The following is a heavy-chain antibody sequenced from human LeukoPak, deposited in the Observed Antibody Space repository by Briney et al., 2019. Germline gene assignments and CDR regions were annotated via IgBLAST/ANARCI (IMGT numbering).Heavy chain of an antibody. J-gene: IGHJ5*02. Sequence: PETLPLTCTVSGGSISSYFWSWIRQPPGKGLECIGYIYYSGSTNYNPSLKSRVTISVDTSKNQFSLKLSSVTAADTAVYYCARQEGDCSGGSCYSGWFDPWGQGTLVTVSS. D-gene: IGHD2-15*01. CDR1: GGSISSYF. CDR2: IYYSGST. V-gene: IGHV4-59*08. CDR3: ARQEGDCSGGSCYSGWFDP.